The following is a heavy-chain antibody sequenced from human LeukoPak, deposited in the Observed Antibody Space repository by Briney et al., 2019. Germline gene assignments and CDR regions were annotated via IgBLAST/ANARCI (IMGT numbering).Heavy chain of an antibody. CDR1: GLTFSSYW. J-gene: IGHJ4*02. V-gene: IGHV3-74*01. CDR3: ARDNWNTY. Sequence: GGSLRLSCAASGLTFSSYWMHWVRQAPGKGLVWVSRINSGGSGTIYADSVRGRFTISRDNAKNPLYLQMDSLRAEDTAVYYCARDNWNTYWGQGTLVTVSS. D-gene: IGHD1-20*01. CDR2: INSGGSGT.